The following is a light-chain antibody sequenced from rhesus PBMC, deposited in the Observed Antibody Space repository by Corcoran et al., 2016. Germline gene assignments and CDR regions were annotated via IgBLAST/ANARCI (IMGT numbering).Light chain of an antibody. CDR2: GAA. CDR1: QSVGSY. V-gene: IGKV3-24*04. J-gene: IGKJ1*01. CDR3: PQGSNLWT. Sequence: ETVVTQSPATLSSSPGERATLSCRASQSVGSYFAWYQQKPGQAPRPLIYGAASRATGIPDRFSGSGYGTDLTLPLSRLEPEDGGVYYCPQGSNLWTFGQGTKVEIK.